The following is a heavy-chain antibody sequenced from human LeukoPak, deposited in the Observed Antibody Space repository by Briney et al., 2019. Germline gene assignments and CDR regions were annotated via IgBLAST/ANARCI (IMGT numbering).Heavy chain of an antibody. CDR1: GGSFSGYY. CDR2: INHSGST. Sequence: SETLSLTCAVYGGSFSGYYWSWIRQPPGKGLEWIGEINHSGSTNYNPSLKSRVTMSVDTSKNQFSLKLSSVTAADTAVYYCARDLEVGWFDPWGQGTLVTVSS. CDR3: ARDLEVGWFDP. J-gene: IGHJ5*02. V-gene: IGHV4-34*01. D-gene: IGHD2-2*01.